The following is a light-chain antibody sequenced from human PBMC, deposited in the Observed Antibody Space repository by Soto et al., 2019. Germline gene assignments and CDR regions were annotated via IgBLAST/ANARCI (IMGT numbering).Light chain of an antibody. CDR2: YAS. CDR3: QEYGSSRLT. Sequence: EIVLTQSPGPLSLSPGDRATLSCRASPSVSSSYLAWYQQKPGHAPRLRIYYASSRATGSPDRFSGSGSGTDFTLTISILEPEEFAVYYCQEYGSSRLTFGGGTKVEIK. J-gene: IGKJ4*01. V-gene: IGKV3-20*01. CDR1: PSVSSSY.